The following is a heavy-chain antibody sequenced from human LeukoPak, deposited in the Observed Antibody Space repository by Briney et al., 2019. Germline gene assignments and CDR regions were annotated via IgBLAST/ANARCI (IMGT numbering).Heavy chain of an antibody. CDR3: ARDGGFGELFAYFQH. J-gene: IGHJ1*01. CDR2: IKQDGSEK. V-gene: IGHV3-7*03. CDR1: GFTFSSYW. Sequence: GGSLRLSCAASGFTFSSYWMSLVRQAPGKGLEWVANIKQDGSEKYYVDSVKARFTISRDNAKNSLYLQMNSLRAEDTAVYYCARDGGFGELFAYFQHWGQGTLVTVSS. D-gene: IGHD3-10*01.